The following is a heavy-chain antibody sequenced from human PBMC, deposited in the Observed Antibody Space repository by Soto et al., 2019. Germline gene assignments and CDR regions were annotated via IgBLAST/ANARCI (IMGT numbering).Heavy chain of an antibody. V-gene: IGHV3-13*01. D-gene: IGHD6-19*01. CDR2: IGTAGDT. CDR1: GFTFSSYD. Sequence: PGGSLRLSCAASGFTFSSYDMHWVRQATGKGLEWVSAIGTAGDTYYAGSVKGRFTISRENAKNSLYLQMNSLRAGDTAVYYCARGPPDRSGWYRHYYYGMDDWGQGTTVTVSS. J-gene: IGHJ6*02. CDR3: ARGPPDRSGWYRHYYYGMDD.